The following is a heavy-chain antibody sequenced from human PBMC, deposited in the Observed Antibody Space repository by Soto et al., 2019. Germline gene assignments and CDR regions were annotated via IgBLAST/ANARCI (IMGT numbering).Heavy chain of an antibody. CDR3: GREAGLMPAALPIDY. CDR2: ISPYNGDT. J-gene: IGHJ4*02. CDR1: GYTFTNYG. D-gene: IGHD2-2*02. V-gene: IGHV1-18*01. Sequence: ASVKVSCKTSGYTFTNYGINWVRQAPGQGLEWMGWISPYNGDTNYAQKLHGRVTMTTDTSTSTAYMEVRSLRSDDTAVFYCGREAGLMPAALPIDYWGQGTLVTV.